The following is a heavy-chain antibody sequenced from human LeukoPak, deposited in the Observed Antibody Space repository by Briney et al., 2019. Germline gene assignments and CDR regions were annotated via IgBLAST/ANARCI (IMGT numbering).Heavy chain of an antibody. Sequence: EPGGSLRLSCAVSGFTFSSYAMSWVRQAPGKGLEWVSAISGSGGSTYYADSVKGRFTISRDNSKNTLYLQMNSLRAEDTAVYYCAKGGLWGDAFDIWGQGTMVTVSS. CDR2: ISGSGGST. CDR1: GFTFSSYA. CDR3: AKGGLWGDAFDI. J-gene: IGHJ3*02. D-gene: IGHD7-27*01. V-gene: IGHV3-23*01.